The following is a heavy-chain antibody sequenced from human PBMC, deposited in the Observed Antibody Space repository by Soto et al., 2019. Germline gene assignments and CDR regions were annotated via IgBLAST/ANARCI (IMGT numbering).Heavy chain of an antibody. CDR2: IYDGGST. Sequence: QVQLQESGPGLVNPSQTLSLTCTVSGGSIRNENFCWSWIRQPPDKGLEWIGHIYDGGSTYTNPTLIRRGTIAVATSKTQFSLKLSSVSAADTAVYYCARGLSGDKVDYWSQGTLVTVSS. CDR3: ARGLSGDKVDY. J-gene: IGHJ4*02. CDR1: GGSIRNENFC. V-gene: IGHV4-30-4*01. D-gene: IGHD7-27*01.